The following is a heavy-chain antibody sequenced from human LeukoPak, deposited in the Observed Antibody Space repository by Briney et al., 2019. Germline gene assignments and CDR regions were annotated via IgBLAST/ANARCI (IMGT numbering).Heavy chain of an antibody. CDR1: GGSITSKSYC. J-gene: IGHJ3*02. Sequence: SETLSLTCTVSGGSITSKSYCWGWIRQSPGEGLEWIGSLCVGGNTFHNPSLKSPVTISVDPSENQLSLRLSFVTAADTAVYYCARDMWGYCGGDCFRSAFDIWGQGTMVTVSS. CDR2: LCVGGNT. V-gene: IGHV4-39*02. D-gene: IGHD2-21*02. CDR3: ARDMWGYCGGDCFRSAFDI.